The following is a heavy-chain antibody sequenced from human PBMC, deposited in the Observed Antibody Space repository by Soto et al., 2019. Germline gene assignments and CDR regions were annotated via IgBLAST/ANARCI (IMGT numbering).Heavy chain of an antibody. V-gene: IGHV4-31*03. D-gene: IGHD3-22*01. CDR2: IYYSGST. J-gene: IGHJ4*02. Sequence: PCETLSLTCTVSGVSISSGGYYWSWMRQHPGKGLEWIGYIYYSGSTCYNPSLKSRVTISVDTSKNQFSLKLSSVTAADTAVYYCARGPKYYYDSSGYHYWGQGTLVTVSS. CDR1: GVSISSGGYY. CDR3: ARGPKYYYDSSGYHY.